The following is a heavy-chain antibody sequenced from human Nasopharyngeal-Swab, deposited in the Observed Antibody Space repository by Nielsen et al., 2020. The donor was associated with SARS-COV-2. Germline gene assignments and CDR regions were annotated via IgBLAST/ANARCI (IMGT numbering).Heavy chain of an antibody. CDR2: IYWDDDR. D-gene: IGHD3-9*01. V-gene: IGHV2-5*02. Sequence: WIRQPPGKALEWLALIYWDDDRRYSPSLKSRLTITKDTSKNRVVLTMTNMDPVDTATYYCAHSADYDILTGPWSQGTLVTVSS. J-gene: IGHJ5*02. CDR3: AHSADYDILTGP.